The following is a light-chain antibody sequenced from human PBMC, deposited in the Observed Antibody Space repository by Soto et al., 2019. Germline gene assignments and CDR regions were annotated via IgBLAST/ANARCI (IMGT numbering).Light chain of an antibody. Sequence: EIVLTQSPDTLSLSPGEGATLSCRASHDVSVSLVWYRQRPGQSPRLLIHDASNRATGIPARFSGSGSGTDFTLTISSLEPEDGAVYYGQQRSNWPRTFGQGTKVDIK. CDR1: HDVSVS. CDR3: QQRSNWPRT. CDR2: DAS. J-gene: IGKJ1*01. V-gene: IGKV3-11*01.